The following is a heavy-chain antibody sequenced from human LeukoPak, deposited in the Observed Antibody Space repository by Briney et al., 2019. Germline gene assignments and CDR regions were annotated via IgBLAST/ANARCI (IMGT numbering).Heavy chain of an antibody. V-gene: IGHV3-23*01. D-gene: IGHD5-12*01. J-gene: IGHJ4*02. CDR3: AKVVAMVDY. Sequence: GGSLRLSCAASGFTFSSYSMNWVRQAPGKGLEWVSSISGSGGGTYYADSVKGRFTISRDNSKNTLYLQMNSLRAEDTGVYYCAKVVAMVDYWGQGTLVTVSS. CDR2: ISGSGGGT. CDR1: GFTFSSYS.